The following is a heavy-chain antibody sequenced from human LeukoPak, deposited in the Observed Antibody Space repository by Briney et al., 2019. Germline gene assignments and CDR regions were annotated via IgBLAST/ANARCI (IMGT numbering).Heavy chain of an antibody. CDR2: IKEDGSEK. J-gene: IGHJ4*02. V-gene: IGHV3-7*01. D-gene: IGHD3-10*01. CDR1: GFTFSSYW. CDR3: ARDVGFGGYSRGIFDY. Sequence: GGSLRLSCAASGFTFSSYWMSWVRQAPGKGLEWVANIKEDGSEKFHVGSVRGRFTISRDNAKNSLYLQMNSLRAEDTAVYYCARDVGFGGYSRGIFDYWGQGTLVTVSS.